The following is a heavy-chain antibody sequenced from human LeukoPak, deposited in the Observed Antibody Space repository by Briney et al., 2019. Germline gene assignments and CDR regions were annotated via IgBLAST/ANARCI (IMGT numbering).Heavy chain of an antibody. CDR1: GFTFNNYA. J-gene: IGHJ2*01. D-gene: IGHD3-22*01. V-gene: IGHV3-23*01. CDR2: VSGSGDST. Sequence: PGGSLRLSCAVSGFTFNNYAMTWVRQAPGKGLEWVSGVSGSGDSTYNADPVKGRFSISRDNSKNTLYLQMNSLRAEDTAVYYCAKGDSSGYYLGYWYFDLWGRGTLVTVSS. CDR3: AKGDSSGYYLGYWYFDL.